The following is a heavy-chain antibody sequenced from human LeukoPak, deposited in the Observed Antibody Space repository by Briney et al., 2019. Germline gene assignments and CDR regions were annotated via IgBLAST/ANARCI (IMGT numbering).Heavy chain of an antibody. CDR3: ARDRRDYDILTGYYRFVAFDY. CDR2: ISAYNGNT. J-gene: IGHJ4*02. V-gene: IGHV1-18*04. Sequence: ASVTVSCKASGYTFTSYGISWVRQAPGQELDWMGWISAYNGNTKYAQKLQGRVTMTTDTSTSTAYMELRRLRSDDTAVYYCARDRRDYDILTGYYRFVAFDYWGQGTLVTVSS. D-gene: IGHD3-9*01. CDR1: GYTFTSYG.